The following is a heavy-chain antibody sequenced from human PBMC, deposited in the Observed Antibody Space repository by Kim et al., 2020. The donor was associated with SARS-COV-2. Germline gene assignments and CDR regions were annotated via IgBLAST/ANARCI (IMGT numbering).Heavy chain of an antibody. J-gene: IGHJ4*02. D-gene: IGHD3-10*01. CDR1: GLTFGSYA. CDR3: AKGRELYYYGLGSAFDT. V-gene: IGHV3-23*01. Sequence: GGSLRLSCAASGLTFGSYAMIWVRQAPGKGLEGVSIISGTGGATDYADSVKGRFTISRDNSKNTLYLQMNSLRAEDTAVYYCAKGRELYYYGLGSAFDTWGQGTLVTVSS. CDR2: ISGTGGAT.